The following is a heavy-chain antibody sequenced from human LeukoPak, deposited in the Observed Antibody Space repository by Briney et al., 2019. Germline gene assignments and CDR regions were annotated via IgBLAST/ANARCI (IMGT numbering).Heavy chain of an antibody. CDR3: AKFGGDFWSGFDTINGMDV. CDR1: RFYFTSFA. V-gene: IGHV3-23*01. J-gene: IGHJ6*02. D-gene: IGHD3-3*01. Sequence: PGGSLRLSCAASRFYFTSFAIAWVRQAPGKELEWVSAISGSGETTYYAESVKGRFIISRDNSNQILSLQMNSLRADDTAVYYCAKFGGDFWSGFDTINGMDVWGQGSVVNVS. CDR2: ISGSGETT.